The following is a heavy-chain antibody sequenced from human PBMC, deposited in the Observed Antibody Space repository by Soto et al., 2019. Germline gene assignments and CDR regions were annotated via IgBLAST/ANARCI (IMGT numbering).Heavy chain of an antibody. V-gene: IGHV3-66*01. CDR1: GFTVSSKY. CDR2: INTAGDT. Sequence: PGGSLRLSCAAAGFTVSSKYRNWVRQAPGKGLEWVSLINTAGDTHYADSVKGRFTISRDNSRNTLYLQMNSLRADDTAVYYCARSSGDYIESREFDYWGQGTLVTVSS. J-gene: IGHJ4*02. CDR3: ARSSGDYIESREFDY. D-gene: IGHD6-6*01.